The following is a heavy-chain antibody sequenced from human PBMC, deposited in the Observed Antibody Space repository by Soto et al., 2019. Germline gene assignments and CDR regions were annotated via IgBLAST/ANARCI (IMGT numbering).Heavy chain of an antibody. CDR3: AKDGGGITIFGVVIETNYYFDY. J-gene: IGHJ4*02. V-gene: IGHV3-30*18. CDR2: ISYDGSNK. CDR1: GFTFSSYG. Sequence: GGSLRLSCAASGFTFSSYGMHWVRQAPGKGLEWVAVISYDGSNKYYADSVKGRFTISRDNSKNTLYRQMNSLRAEETAVYYCAKDGGGITIFGVVIETNYYFDYWGQGTLVTVSS. D-gene: IGHD3-3*01.